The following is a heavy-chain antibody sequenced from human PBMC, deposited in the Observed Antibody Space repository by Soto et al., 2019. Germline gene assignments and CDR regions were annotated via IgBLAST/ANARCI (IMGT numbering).Heavy chain of an antibody. CDR2: IRSKANSYAT. D-gene: IGHD4-17*01. CDR1: GFTFSGSA. V-gene: IGHV3-73*01. CDR3: TRLANGYYFGQTQDY. J-gene: IGHJ4*02. Sequence: EVQLVESGGGLVQPGGSLKLSCAASGFTFSGSAMHCVRQASGKGLEWVGRIRSKANSYATAYAASVKGRFTISRDDSKNTAYLQMNSLKTEDTAVYYCTRLANGYYFGQTQDYWCQGTLVTVSS.